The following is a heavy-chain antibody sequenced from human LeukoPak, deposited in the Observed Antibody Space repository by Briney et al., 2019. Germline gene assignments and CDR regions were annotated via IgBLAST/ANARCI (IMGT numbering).Heavy chain of an antibody. CDR1: GDSMSDYF. J-gene: IGHJ4*02. Sequence: PAETLSLTCTVSGDSMSDYFWTWIRQPPGKGLEWIGRIYTSGSTNYNPSLKSRVTMSVDTSKNQFSLKLSSVTAADTAVYYCARDLVGATQYFDYWGQGTLVTVSS. CDR3: ARDLVGATQYFDY. D-gene: IGHD1-26*01. CDR2: IYTSGST. V-gene: IGHV4-4*07.